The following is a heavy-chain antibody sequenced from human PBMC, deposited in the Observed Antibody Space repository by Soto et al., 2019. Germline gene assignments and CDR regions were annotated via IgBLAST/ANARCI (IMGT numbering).Heavy chain of an antibody. Sequence: VESLKISCKGSGYSFTSYWIGWVRQMPGKGLEWMGIIYPGDSDTRYSPSFQGQVTISADKSISTAYLQWISLKASDTAMYYCARPRAYCYDSSGYRDAFDIWGQGTMVTVSS. V-gene: IGHV5-51*01. J-gene: IGHJ3*02. CDR2: IYPGDSDT. CDR1: GYSFTSYW. D-gene: IGHD3-22*01. CDR3: ARPRAYCYDSSGYRDAFDI.